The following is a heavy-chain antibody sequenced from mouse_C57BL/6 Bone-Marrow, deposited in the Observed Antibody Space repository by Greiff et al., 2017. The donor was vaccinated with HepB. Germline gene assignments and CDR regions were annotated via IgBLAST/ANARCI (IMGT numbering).Heavy chain of an antibody. CDR2: FYPGSGSI. CDR3: ASHEGNYGNHGYFDV. D-gene: IGHD2-1*01. Sequence: QVQLKESGAELVKPGASVKLSCKASGYTFTEYTIHWVKQRSGQGLEWIGWFYPGSGSIKYNEKFKDKATLTADKSSSTVYMELSRLTSEDSAVYFCASHEGNYGNHGYFDVWGTGTTVTVSS. J-gene: IGHJ1*03. CDR1: GYTFTEYT. V-gene: IGHV1-62-2*01.